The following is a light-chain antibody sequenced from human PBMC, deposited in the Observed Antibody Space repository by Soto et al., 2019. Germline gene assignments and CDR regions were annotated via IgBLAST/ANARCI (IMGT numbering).Light chain of an antibody. CDR1: KSISSY. Sequence: DIQMTQSPSSLSASVGDRVTITCRASKSISSYLYWYQQKPGKAPKLLIYAAFSLQRGVPSGFSGSGSGTDFTLTISSLQPEDFANNYCQQRYRTPLTFGGGTKVEIK. CDR2: AAF. V-gene: IGKV1-39*01. CDR3: QQRYRTPLT. J-gene: IGKJ4*01.